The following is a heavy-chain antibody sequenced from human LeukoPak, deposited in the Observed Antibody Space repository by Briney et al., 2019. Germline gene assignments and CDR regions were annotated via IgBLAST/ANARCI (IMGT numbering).Heavy chain of an antibody. J-gene: IGHJ4*02. D-gene: IGHD3-10*01. V-gene: IGHV4-34*01. Sequence: SETLSLTCAVYGGSFSGYYWGWIRQPPGKGLEWIGEINHSGSTNYNPSLKSRVTISVDTSKNQFSLKLSSVTAADTAVYYCARDAGRVRGVMGLDYWGQGTLVTVSS. CDR3: ARDAGRVRGVMGLDY. CDR2: INHSGST. CDR1: GGSFSGYY.